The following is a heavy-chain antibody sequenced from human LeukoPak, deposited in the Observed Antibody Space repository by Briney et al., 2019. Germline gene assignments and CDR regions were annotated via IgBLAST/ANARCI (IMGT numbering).Heavy chain of an antibody. CDR1: GFTFSSYW. CDR2: IKQDGREK. D-gene: IGHD3-3*01. V-gene: IGHV3-7*01. J-gene: IGHJ4*02. Sequence: GGSLRLSCAASGFTFSSYWMSWVRQAPGKGLEWLASIKQDGREKYYLDSVKGRFTISRDNAKNSLYLQMNSLRAEDTAVYYCARDSNYDFWSGYQYPSDYWGQGTLVTVSS. CDR3: ARDSNYDFWSGYQYPSDY.